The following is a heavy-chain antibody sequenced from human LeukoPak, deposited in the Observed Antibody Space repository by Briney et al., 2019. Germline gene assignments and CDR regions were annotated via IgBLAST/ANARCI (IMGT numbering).Heavy chain of an antibody. CDR3: ARGSYYYDSSGYYYREHAFDI. Sequence: GGSLRLSXAASGFTVSSNYMSWVRQAPGKGLEWVSVIYSGGSTYYADSVKGRFTISRDNSKNTLYLQMNSLRAEDTAVYYCARGSYYYDSSGYYYREHAFDIWGQGTMVTVSS. CDR2: IYSGGST. J-gene: IGHJ3*02. CDR1: GFTVSSNY. D-gene: IGHD3-22*01. V-gene: IGHV3-66*02.